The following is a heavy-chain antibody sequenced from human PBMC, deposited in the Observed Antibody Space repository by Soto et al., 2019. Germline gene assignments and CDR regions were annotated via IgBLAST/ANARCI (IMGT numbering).Heavy chain of an antibody. J-gene: IGHJ6*02. Sequence: ASVKVSCKASGYTFTSYAMHWVRQAPGQRLEWMGWINAGNGNTKYSQKFQGRVTITRDTSASTAYMELSSLRSEDTAVYYCARDSSRFLEWFGLMDVWGQGTTVTVSS. V-gene: IGHV1-3*01. CDR2: INAGNGNT. D-gene: IGHD3-3*01. CDR1: GYTFTSYA. CDR3: ARDSSRFLEWFGLMDV.